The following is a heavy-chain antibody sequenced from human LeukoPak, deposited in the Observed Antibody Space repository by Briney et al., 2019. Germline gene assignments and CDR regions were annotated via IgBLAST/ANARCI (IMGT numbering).Heavy chain of an antibody. Sequence: GGSLRLSCSASEFTSSTYNMNWVRQAPGKGLEWVSSISSSSTDIYYADSVKGRFTISRDTAKNSLYLQMNSLRAEDTAVYYCATDGVPSYYFDTSGPKFFQHWGQGTLVTVSS. CDR1: EFTSSTYN. J-gene: IGHJ1*01. CDR2: ISSSSTDI. CDR3: ATDGVPSYYFDTSGPKFFQH. V-gene: IGHV3-21*01. D-gene: IGHD3-22*01.